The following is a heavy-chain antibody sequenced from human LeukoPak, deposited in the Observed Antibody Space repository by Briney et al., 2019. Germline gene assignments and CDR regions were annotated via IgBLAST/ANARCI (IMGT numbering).Heavy chain of an antibody. CDR1: GGTFSSYA. Sequence: SVKVSCKASGGTFSSYAISWVRQAPGQGLEGMGRIIPIFGTANYAQKFQGRVTITTDESTSTAYMELSSLRSEDTAVYYCARGEYYYDSSGHGDWGQGTLVTVSS. D-gene: IGHD3-22*01. J-gene: IGHJ4*02. V-gene: IGHV1-69*05. CDR3: ARGEYYYDSSGHGD. CDR2: IIPIFGTA.